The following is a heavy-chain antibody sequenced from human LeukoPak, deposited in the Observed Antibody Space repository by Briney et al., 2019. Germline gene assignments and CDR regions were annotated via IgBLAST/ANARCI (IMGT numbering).Heavy chain of an antibody. J-gene: IGHJ4*02. D-gene: IGHD6-13*01. Sequence: PGGSLSLSCAASGFTFSSYAMHWVRQAPGKRLEWVAVISYDGSNKYYADSAKGRFTISRDNSKNTQYLQMNSLRAEDTAVYYCATSPGIAAAGTESDYWGQGTLVTVSS. CDR1: GFTFSSYA. CDR3: ATSPGIAAAGTESDY. V-gene: IGHV3-30-3*01. CDR2: ISYDGSNK.